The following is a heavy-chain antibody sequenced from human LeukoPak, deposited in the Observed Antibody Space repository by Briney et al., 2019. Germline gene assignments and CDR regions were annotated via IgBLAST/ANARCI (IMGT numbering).Heavy chain of an antibody. CDR2: ISGSGGST. D-gene: IGHD3-16*01. J-gene: IGHJ6*03. Sequence: LTGGSLRLSCAASGFTFSSYAMSWVRQAPGKGLEWVSAISGSGGSTYYADSVKGRFTISRDNSKNTLYLQMNSLRAEDTAVYYCAKDLGFRYYYMDVWGKGTTVTVSS. V-gene: IGHV3-23*01. CDR3: AKDLGFRYYYMDV. CDR1: GFTFSSYA.